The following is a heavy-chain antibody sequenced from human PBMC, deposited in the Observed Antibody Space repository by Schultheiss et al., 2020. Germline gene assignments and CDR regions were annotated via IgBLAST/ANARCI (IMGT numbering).Heavy chain of an antibody. Sequence: ASVKVSCKASGYTFTGYYMHWVRQAPGQGLEWMGWINPNSGGTNYAQKFQGRVTMTRDTSISTAYMELSRLRSDDTAVYYCARDAHSGWYPPRYWGQGTLVTVAS. J-gene: IGHJ4*02. D-gene: IGHD6-19*01. CDR3: ARDAHSGWYPPRY. CDR1: GYTFTGYY. V-gene: IGHV1-2*02. CDR2: INPNSGGT.